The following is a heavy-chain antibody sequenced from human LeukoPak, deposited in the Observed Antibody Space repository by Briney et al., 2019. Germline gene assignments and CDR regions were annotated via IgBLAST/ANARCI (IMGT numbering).Heavy chain of an antibody. Sequence: TGGSLRLSCAASGFTFSSYAMSWVRQAPGKGLEWVSAISGSGGSTYYADSVKGRFTISRDNSKNTLYLQMNSLRAEDTAVYYCAKSYSSSWYKNYFDYWGQGTLVTVSS. CDR3: AKSYSSSWYKNYFDY. D-gene: IGHD6-13*01. V-gene: IGHV3-23*01. J-gene: IGHJ4*02. CDR1: GFTFSSYA. CDR2: ISGSGGST.